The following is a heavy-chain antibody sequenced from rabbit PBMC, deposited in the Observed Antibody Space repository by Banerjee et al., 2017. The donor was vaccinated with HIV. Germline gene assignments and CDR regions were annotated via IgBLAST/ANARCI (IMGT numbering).Heavy chain of an antibody. CDR1: GFSFSSNYW. Sequence: QSLEESGGDLVKPGASLTLTCTASGFSFSSNYWICWVRQAPGKGLEWIGCIYTSSGSTYYASWVNGRFTISKTSSTTVTLRMTSLTAADTATYFCARTGSSGYYGMDLWGPGTLVTVS. D-gene: IGHD1-1*01. CDR3: ARTGSSGYYGMDL. CDR2: IYTSSGST. J-gene: IGHJ6*01. V-gene: IGHV1S40*01.